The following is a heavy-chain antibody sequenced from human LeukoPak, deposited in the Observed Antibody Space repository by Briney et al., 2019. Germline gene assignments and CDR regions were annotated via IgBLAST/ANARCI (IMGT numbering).Heavy chain of an antibody. J-gene: IGHJ1*01. CDR3: AGLPRTMVRGKRNFQH. Sequence: SVKVSCKASGGTFSSYAISWVRQAPGQGLEWMGGIIPIFGTANYAQKFQGRVTITADESTSTAYMELSSLRSEDTAVYYCAGLPRTMVRGKRNFQHWGQGTLVTVSS. D-gene: IGHD3-10*01. CDR2: IIPIFGTA. V-gene: IGHV1-69*13. CDR1: GGTFSSYA.